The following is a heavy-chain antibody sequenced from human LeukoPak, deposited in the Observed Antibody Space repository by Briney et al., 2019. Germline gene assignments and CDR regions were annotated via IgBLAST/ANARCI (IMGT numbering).Heavy chain of an antibody. CDR2: IYNGGNT. J-gene: IGHJ3*02. D-gene: IGHD3-22*01. CDR1: GFSFKNVW. V-gene: IGHV3-53*01. CDR3: AREPNYYDSSGYGAFDI. Sequence: PGGSLRLSCAASGFSFKNVWMSWVRQAPGKGLEWVSVIYNGGNTYYADSVKGRFTISRDNSKNTLYLQMNSLRAEDTAVYYCAREPNYYDSSGYGAFDIWGQGTMVTVSS.